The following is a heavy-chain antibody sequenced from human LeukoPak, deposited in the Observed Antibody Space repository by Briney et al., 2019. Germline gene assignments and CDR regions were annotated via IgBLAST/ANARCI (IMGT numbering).Heavy chain of an antibody. CDR1: GFTVSSNY. CDR2: IYSGGST. CDR3: ARAREYNGYEFDY. Sequence: PGGSLRLSCVASGFTVSSNYMSWVRQAPGKGLEWVSVIYSGGSTYYADSVKGRFTISRDNAKNSLYLQMNSLRAEDTAVYYCARAREYNGYEFDYWGQGTLVTVSS. J-gene: IGHJ4*02. V-gene: IGHV3-53*01. D-gene: IGHD5-12*01.